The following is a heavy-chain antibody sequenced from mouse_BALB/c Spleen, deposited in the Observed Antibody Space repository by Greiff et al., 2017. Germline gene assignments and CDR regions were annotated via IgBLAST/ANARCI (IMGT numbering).Heavy chain of an antibody. Sequence: QVQLQQSGPELVKPGASVKISCKASGYAFSSSWMNWVKQRPGQGLEWIGRIYPGDGDTNYNGKFKGKATLTADKSSSTAYMQLSSLTSVDSAVYFCARSYYGSSYDWYFDVWGAGTTVTVSS. V-gene: IGHV1-82*01. CDR2: IYPGDGDT. D-gene: IGHD1-1*01. CDR3: ARSYYGSSYDWYFDV. J-gene: IGHJ1*01. CDR1: GYAFSSSW.